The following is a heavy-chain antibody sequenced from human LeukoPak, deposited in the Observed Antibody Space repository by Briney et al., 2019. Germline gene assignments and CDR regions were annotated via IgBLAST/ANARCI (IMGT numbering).Heavy chain of an antibody. J-gene: IGHJ5*02. CDR2: IRGIASPT. D-gene: IGHD2-21*02. CDR1: GVIFSHYG. V-gene: IGHV3-23*01. CDR3: TKDLTESDWVPDL. Sequence: GGSLRLSCAASGVIFSHYGKSWVREAPGKGLEWVSSIRGIASPTYSPYSLQPRFTVSTCNSQNTVDLPMHSLTVEDTARYYCTKDLTESDWVPDLWGQGTLVIVSS.